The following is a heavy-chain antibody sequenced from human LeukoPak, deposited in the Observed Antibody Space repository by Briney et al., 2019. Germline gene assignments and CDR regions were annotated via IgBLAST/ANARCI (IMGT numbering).Heavy chain of an antibody. Sequence: VKVSCKASGGTFSSYAISWVRQAPGQGLEWMGGIIPIFGTANYTQKFQGRVTITADESTSTAYMELSSLRSEDTAVYYCARDGLTYYGSGSYGSYWGQGTLVTVSS. CDR3: ARDGLTYYGSGSYGSY. J-gene: IGHJ4*02. D-gene: IGHD3-10*01. CDR1: GGTFSSYA. CDR2: IIPIFGTA. V-gene: IGHV1-69*13.